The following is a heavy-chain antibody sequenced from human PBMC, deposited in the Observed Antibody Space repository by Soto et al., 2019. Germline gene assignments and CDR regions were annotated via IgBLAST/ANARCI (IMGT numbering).Heavy chain of an antibody. V-gene: IGHV3-23*01. CDR1: GFTFSSYA. CDR2: ISGSGGST. CDR3: AKEGRGVDTTMVGIFDY. Sequence: PGGSLRLSCAASGFTFSSYAMSWVRQAPGKGLEWVSAISGSGGSTYYADSVKGRFTISRDNSKNTLYLQMNSLRAEDTAVYYCAKEGRGVDTTMVGIFDYWGQGTLVTVSS. J-gene: IGHJ4*02. D-gene: IGHD5-18*01.